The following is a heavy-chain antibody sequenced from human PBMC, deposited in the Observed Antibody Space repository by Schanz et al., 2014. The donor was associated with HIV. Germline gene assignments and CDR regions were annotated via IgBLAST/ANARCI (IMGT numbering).Heavy chain of an antibody. J-gene: IGHJ5*02. CDR1: GFTFSNYW. V-gene: IGHV3-33*08. CDR2: IWYDGTNK. CDR3: ARKWFNWLDP. D-gene: IGHD3-22*01. Sequence: VQLLESGGGLVQPGGSLRLSCAASGFTFSNYWMNWVRQAPGKGLEWVGVIWYDGTNKYYADSVKGRFTISRDNSKNTLYLQMNSLRAEDTAVYFCARKWFNWLDPWGQGAQVIVSS.